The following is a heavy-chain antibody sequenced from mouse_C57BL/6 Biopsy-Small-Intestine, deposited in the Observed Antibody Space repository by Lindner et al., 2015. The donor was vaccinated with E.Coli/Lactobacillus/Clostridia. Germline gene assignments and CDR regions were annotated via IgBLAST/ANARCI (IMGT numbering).Heavy chain of an antibody. Sequence: SVKVSCKASGYTFTTYGLSWVRQAPGQGLEWLGWISAYYGSTKYAEKVQGRVTMTRDTSTSTVYIELRSLRSDDTAIYYCARGDGDENSGYYEAYWGQGTLVTVSS. CDR1: GYTFTTYG. D-gene: IGHD2-3*01. V-gene: IGHV1S134*01. J-gene: IGHJ4*01. CDR2: ISAYYGST. CDR3: ARGDGDENSGYYEAY.